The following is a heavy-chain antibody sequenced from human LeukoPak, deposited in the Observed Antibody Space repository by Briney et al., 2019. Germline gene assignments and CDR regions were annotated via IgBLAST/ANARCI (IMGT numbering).Heavy chain of an antibody. D-gene: IGHD3-9*01. J-gene: IGHJ3*02. Sequence: TGGSLRLSCAASGFTFSSYEMNWVRQAPGKGLEWVSYISSSGSTIYYADSVKGRFTISRDNAKNSLYLQMNSLRAEDTALYYCAKDMSPTQYYDILTGSRGGAFDIWGQGTMVTVSS. CDR2: ISSSGSTI. CDR3: AKDMSPTQYYDILTGSRGGAFDI. CDR1: GFTFSSYE. V-gene: IGHV3-48*03.